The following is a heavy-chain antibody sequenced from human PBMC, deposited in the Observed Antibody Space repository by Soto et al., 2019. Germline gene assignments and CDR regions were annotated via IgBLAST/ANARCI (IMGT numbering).Heavy chain of an antibody. V-gene: IGHV1-24*01. CDR2: FDPEDGET. J-gene: IGHJ3*02. CDR3: ATTGLVRGVIGAFDI. Sequence: ASVKVSCKVSGYTLTELSMNWVRQAPGKGLEWMGGFDPEDGETIYAQKFQGRVTITEDTSTDTAYMELSSLRSEDTAVYYCATTGLVRGVIGAFDIWGQGTMVTVSS. D-gene: IGHD3-16*02. CDR1: GYTLTELS.